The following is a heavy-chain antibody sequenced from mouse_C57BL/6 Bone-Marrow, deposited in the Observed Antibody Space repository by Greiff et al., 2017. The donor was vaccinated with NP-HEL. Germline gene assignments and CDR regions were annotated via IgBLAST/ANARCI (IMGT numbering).Heavy chain of an antibody. CDR1: GYTFTSYW. Sequence: QVQLQQPGAELVKPGASVKLSCKASGYTFTSYWMQWVKQRPGQGLEWIGELDPSDSYTNYNQKFKGKATLTVDTSSSTAYMQLSSLTSEDSAVYYCARRYYGSRLPLYFDVWGTGTTVTVSS. J-gene: IGHJ1*03. CDR3: ARRYYGSRLPLYFDV. D-gene: IGHD1-1*01. CDR2: LDPSDSYT. V-gene: IGHV1-50*01.